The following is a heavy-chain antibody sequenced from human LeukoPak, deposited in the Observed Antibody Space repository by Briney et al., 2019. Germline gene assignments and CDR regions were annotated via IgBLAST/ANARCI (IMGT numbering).Heavy chain of an antibody. V-gene: IGHV1-18*01. D-gene: IGHD3-9*01. Sequence: GASVKVSCKASSYTFTNYAFTWVRQAPGQGLEWMGWISAYNGNTNYAQKLQGRVTMTTDTSTSTAYMELRSLRSDDTAVYYCARGLDYDILTGYYPLDYWGQGTLVTVSS. CDR1: SYTFTNYA. CDR2: ISAYNGNT. CDR3: ARGLDYDILTGYYPLDY. J-gene: IGHJ4*02.